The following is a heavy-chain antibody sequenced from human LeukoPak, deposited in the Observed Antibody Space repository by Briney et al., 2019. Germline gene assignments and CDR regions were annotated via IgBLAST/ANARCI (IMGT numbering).Heavy chain of an antibody. CDR3: ARHLTHGNDYFYYGMDV. V-gene: IGHV4-39*01. D-gene: IGHD5-24*01. Sequence: PSETLSLTCTVSGGSTSSSTYYWGWIRQPPGRGLEWIGSIYYSGSPYHSPSLKSRVTMSVDTSKNQFSLKLSSVTAADTAVYFCARHLTHGNDYFYYGMDVWGQGTTVTVSS. CDR1: GGSTSSSTYY. CDR2: IYYSGSP. J-gene: IGHJ6*02.